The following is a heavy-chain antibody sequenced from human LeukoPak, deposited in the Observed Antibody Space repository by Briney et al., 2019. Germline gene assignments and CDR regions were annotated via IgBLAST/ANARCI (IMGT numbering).Heavy chain of an antibody. Sequence: GGSLRLSCAASGFTFSKYAMSWDRQAPGKGLEWVSAISGSDGNTFYADSVKGRFTISRDNSKNTLSLQMNSPRVEDTALYYCAKDSSVPYGITDWGQGTLVTVSS. CDR3: AKDSSVPYGITD. J-gene: IGHJ4*02. V-gene: IGHV3-23*01. D-gene: IGHD4-17*01. CDR1: GFTFSKYA. CDR2: ISGSDGNT.